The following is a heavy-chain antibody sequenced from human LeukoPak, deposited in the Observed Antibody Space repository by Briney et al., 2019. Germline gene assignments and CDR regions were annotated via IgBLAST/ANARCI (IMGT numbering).Heavy chain of an antibody. Sequence: PSETLSLTCSVSGVSINSRYYDWWGWIRQPPGKGLEWIGSISSTGNTYYKPSLRTRVTISLDTSKNQFSLKLSSVTAADTAVYYCARASYSYDINGWVPFDYWGQGTLVTVSS. V-gene: IGHV4-39*07. CDR2: ISSTGNT. D-gene: IGHD3-22*01. CDR3: ARASYSYDINGWVPFDY. CDR1: GVSINSRYYD. J-gene: IGHJ4*02.